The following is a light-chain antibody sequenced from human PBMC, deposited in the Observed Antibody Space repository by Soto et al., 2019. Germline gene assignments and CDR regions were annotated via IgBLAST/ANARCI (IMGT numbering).Light chain of an antibody. J-gene: IGLJ1*01. CDR3: AAWDDSLGAYV. CDR2: TNN. Sequence: QSALTQPPSACGTPGQRVTIACSGSNSNIGTNTVNWYQQLPGTAPRLLIYTNNQRPSGVPQRFSGSKTGTSASLAIGGLQSEDGADYYCAAWDDSLGAYVFRTGTKLTVL. V-gene: IGLV1-44*01. CDR1: NSNIGTNT.